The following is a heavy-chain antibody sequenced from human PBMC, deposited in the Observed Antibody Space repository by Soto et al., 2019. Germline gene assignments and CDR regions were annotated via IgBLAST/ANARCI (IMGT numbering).Heavy chain of an antibody. V-gene: IGHV4-34*01. CDR1: GASFSGYY. Sequence: PETLSLTCAVYGASFSGYYWSWIRQPPGKGLEWIGEINHSGRTNYNPSLKSRPTISVDTSKNQFSLKLSSVTAADTAVYYCASVDTAMVTDWVDPWGQGTLVTVS. D-gene: IGHD5-18*01. CDR3: ASVDTAMVTDWVDP. J-gene: IGHJ5*02. CDR2: INHSGRT.